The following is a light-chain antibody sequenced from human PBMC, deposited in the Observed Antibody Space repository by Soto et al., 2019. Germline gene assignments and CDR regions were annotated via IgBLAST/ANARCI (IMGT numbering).Light chain of an antibody. CDR3: CSSVGATTYV. CDR1: SSNIGGYNV. Sequence: QSVLAQPASVSGSPGQSITISCSGTSSNIGGYNVVSWYQQHPGKAPKVIIYEAIKRPSGVSNRFSGSISGTTASPTISAHQANDEADYYCCSSVGATTYVFGSATKVIVL. V-gene: IGLV2-23*01. CDR2: EAI. J-gene: IGLJ1*01.